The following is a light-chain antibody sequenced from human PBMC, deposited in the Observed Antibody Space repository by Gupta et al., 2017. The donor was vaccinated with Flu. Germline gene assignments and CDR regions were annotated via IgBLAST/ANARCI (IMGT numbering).Light chain of an antibody. CDR1: QSLLHGDGKTY. Sequence: VTPGQPASISCKSSQSLLHGDGKTYLYWYLQKPGQPPHLLIYEVSKRCSGVPDRFSGSGSGTEFTLKISRVEADDVGVYYCRQSVQIAFSFGPGTKVDIK. CDR2: EVS. J-gene: IGKJ3*01. V-gene: IGKV2D-29*01. CDR3: RQSVQIAFS.